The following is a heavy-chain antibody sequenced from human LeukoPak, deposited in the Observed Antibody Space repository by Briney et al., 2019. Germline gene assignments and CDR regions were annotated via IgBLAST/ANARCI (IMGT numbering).Heavy chain of an antibody. CDR1: GFTFSSYG. CDR2: IRYDGSNK. Sequence: GGSLRLSCAASGFTFSSYGMHWVRRAPGKGLEWVAFIRYDGSNKYYADSVKGRFTISRDNSKNTLYLQMNSLRAGDTAVYYCAKDLSGYSYGYNAFDIWGQGTMVTVSS. D-gene: IGHD5-18*01. CDR3: AKDLSGYSYGYNAFDI. J-gene: IGHJ3*02. V-gene: IGHV3-30*02.